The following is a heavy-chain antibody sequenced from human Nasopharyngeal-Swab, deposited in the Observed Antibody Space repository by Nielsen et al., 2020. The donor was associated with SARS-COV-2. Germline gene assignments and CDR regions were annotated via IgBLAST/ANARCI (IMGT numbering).Heavy chain of an antibody. D-gene: IGHD3-22*01. CDR2: INHSGST. CDR3: ARGQGPRHYYDSSGYYYDVLGRGYYFDY. J-gene: IGHJ4*02. V-gene: IGHV4-34*01. Sequence: WIRQPPGKGLEWIGEINHSGSTNYNPSLKSRVTISVDTSKNQFSLKLSSVTAADTAVYYCARGQGPRHYYDSSGYYYDVLGRGYYFDYWGQGTLVTSPQ.